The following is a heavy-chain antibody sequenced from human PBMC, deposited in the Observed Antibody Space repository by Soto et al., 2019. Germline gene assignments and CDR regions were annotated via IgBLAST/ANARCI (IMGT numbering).Heavy chain of an antibody. CDR1: GGSFSGYY. J-gene: IGHJ4*02. Sequence: SETLSLTCAVYGGSFSGYYWTWIRQPPGTGLEWIGEINHSGSTNYNPSLKSRVTMTTDTSTSTAYMELRSLRSDDTAVYYCARESPPADYWGQGTLVTVSS. CDR2: INHSGST. V-gene: IGHV4-34*10. CDR3: ARESPPADY.